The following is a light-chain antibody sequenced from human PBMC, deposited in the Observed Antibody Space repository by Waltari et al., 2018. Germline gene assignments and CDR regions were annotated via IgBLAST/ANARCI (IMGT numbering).Light chain of an antibody. CDR1: EDITTW. CDR2: AAS. J-gene: IGKJ1*01. Sequence: DIQMTQSPSSVSASVGDRATITCRASEDITTWLVWYQQKPGKAPKLLIYAASSLQSGVPSRFSGSGSGTDFTLTISSLQPEDFATYYCQQTNDFPRTFSQGTKVEIK. V-gene: IGKV1-12*01. CDR3: QQTNDFPRT.